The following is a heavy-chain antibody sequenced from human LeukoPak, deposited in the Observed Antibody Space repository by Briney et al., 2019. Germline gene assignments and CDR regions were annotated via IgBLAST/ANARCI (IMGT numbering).Heavy chain of an antibody. V-gene: IGHV3-33*01. J-gene: IGHJ5*01. CDR2: VWYEGTRK. CDR3: ARETDTTSHDGHFDS. D-gene: IGHD1-26*01. Sequence: PGGCLRLSRAASGFTLTGYVCHGVRPAPARGREGVAGVWYEGTRKYYADSVKGRPTVSRDNSEITVYLQISGLTAEDTAVYYCARETDTTSHDGHFDSWGQGTLVTVSS. CDR1: GFTLTGYV.